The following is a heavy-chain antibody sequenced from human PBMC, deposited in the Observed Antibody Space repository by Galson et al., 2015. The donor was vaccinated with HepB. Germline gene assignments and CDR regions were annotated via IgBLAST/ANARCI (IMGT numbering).Heavy chain of an antibody. V-gene: IGHV3-74*01. CDR1: GFTFSNSW. J-gene: IGHJ4*02. CDR3: AKADSSLPRGGYDS. D-gene: IGHD2-15*01. Sequence: SLRLSCAASGFTFSNSWMHWVRQTPGKGLVWVSRINTDGSSATYADSVKGRFTISRDNAKNTLYLQMNSLRAEDTALYYCAKADSSLPRGGYDSWGQGTLVTVSS. CDR2: INTDGSSA.